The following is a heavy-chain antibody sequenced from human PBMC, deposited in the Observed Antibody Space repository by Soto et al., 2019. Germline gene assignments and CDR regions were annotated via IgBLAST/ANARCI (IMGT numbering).Heavy chain of an antibody. D-gene: IGHD6-19*01. CDR1: GFTFSSSW. J-gene: IGHJ4*02. CDR3: ARGPTGWFVYDY. CDR2: INSGASTT. Sequence: EVQLVESGGGLVQPGGSLRLSCAASGFTFSSSWMHWVRQAPGKGLVWVSRINSGASTTNYADSVKGRFTISRDNARNTLYLQMDSLTADDTAVYYCARGPTGWFVYDYWGQGTLVTVSS. V-gene: IGHV3-74*01.